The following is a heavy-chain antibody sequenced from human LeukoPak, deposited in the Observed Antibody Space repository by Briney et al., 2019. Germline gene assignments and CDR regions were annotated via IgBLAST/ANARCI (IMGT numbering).Heavy chain of an antibody. CDR3: AKDGGSYSIDY. V-gene: IGHV3-48*01. J-gene: IGHJ4*02. CDR2: ISSSSSTI. CDR1: GFTFSNFG. Sequence: GGSLRLSCAASGFTFSNFGMNWVRQAPGKGLEWASYISSSSSTIYYADSVKGRFTISRDTSKNTLYLQMNSLRAEDTAVYYCAKDGGSYSIDYWGQGTLVTVSS. D-gene: IGHD1-26*01.